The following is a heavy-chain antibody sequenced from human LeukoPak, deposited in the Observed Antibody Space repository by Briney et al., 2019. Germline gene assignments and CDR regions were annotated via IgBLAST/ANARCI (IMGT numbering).Heavy chain of an antibody. CDR1: GATASSNY. J-gene: IGHJ5*02. CDR2: IYAGGST. Sequence: GGSLRLSCAVSGATASSNYMSWVRQAPGKGLEWVSVIYAGGSTFYADSVKGRFTISRDISKNTLCLQMNSLRVDDTAVYYCARDFSGTWGQGTLVTVSS. V-gene: IGHV3-53*01. CDR3: ARDFSGT. D-gene: IGHD3-3*01.